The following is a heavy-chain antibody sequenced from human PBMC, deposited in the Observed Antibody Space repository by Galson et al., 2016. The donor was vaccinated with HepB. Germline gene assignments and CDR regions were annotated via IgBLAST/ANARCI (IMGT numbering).Heavy chain of an antibody. Sequence: SVKVSCKASGYTLTSYGISWVRQAPGQGLEWLGWSSSYNGNTYYAQKVRGRITMTTDTSTSTAYMELGSLRSDDTAVYYCARDSRAYSANDYVRWFDPWGQGTLVTVSS. J-gene: IGHJ5*02. CDR2: SSSYNGNT. CDR3: ARDSRAYSANDYVRWFDP. CDR1: GYTLTSYG. D-gene: IGHD5-12*01. V-gene: IGHV1-18*01.